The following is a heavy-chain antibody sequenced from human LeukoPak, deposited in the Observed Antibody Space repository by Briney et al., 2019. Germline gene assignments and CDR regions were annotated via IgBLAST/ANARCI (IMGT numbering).Heavy chain of an antibody. D-gene: IGHD6-19*01. J-gene: IGHJ4*02. Sequence: GGSLRLSCAASGFTFSSYGMHWVRQAPGKGLEWVAFIRYDGSNKYYADSVKGLFTISRDNSKNTLYLQMNSMRAEDTAVYYCARDRRGSGWPGGFDYWGQGTLVTVSS. CDR3: ARDRRGSGWPGGFDY. CDR1: GFTFSSYG. CDR2: IRYDGSNK. V-gene: IGHV3-30*02.